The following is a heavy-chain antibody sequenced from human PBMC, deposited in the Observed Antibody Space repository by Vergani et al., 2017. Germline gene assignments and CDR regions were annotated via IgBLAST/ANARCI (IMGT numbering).Heavy chain of an antibody. CDR3: ATMWEIIQNLRADWYFDL. J-gene: IGHJ2*01. Sequence: EVQLEESGGGLVLPGRSLRLSCAASGFTISSFWMIWVRQTPGKGLEWVANIKQDESEIYYVDSVKGRFTISRDNAKNSLFLQMNSLRDEDTAVYYCATMWEIIQNLRADWYFDLWGRGTLVAVSS. CDR2: IKQDESEI. D-gene: IGHD1-26*01. V-gene: IGHV3-7*01. CDR1: GFTISSFW.